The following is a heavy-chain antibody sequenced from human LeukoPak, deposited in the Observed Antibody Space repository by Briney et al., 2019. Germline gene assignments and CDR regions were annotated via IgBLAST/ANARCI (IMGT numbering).Heavy chain of an antibody. D-gene: IGHD3-22*01. J-gene: IGHJ1*01. Sequence: SETLSLTCVVYGGSFSGYYWSWIRHPPPKGLEWSGEINHSGSTNYNPSLKSRVTLLVDTAKNPFSLKVSPVHAAETAVYYCARGVGSSGSMYQYWGESPLVPV. V-gene: IGHV4-34*01. CDR2: INHSGST. CDR3: ARGVGSSGSMYQY. CDR1: GGSFSGYY.